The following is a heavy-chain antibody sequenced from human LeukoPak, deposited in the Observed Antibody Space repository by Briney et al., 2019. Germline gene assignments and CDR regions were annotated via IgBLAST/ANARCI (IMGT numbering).Heavy chain of an antibody. CDR2: IIPILGIA. CDR3: ASARARDYYDSSGPPSY. J-gene: IGHJ4*02. V-gene: IGHV1-69*04. D-gene: IGHD3-22*01. CDR1: GGTFSSYA. Sequence: GASVKVSCKASGGTFSSYAISWVRQAPGQGLEWMGRIIPILGIANYAQKFQGRVTITADKSTSTAYMELSSLRSEDTAVYYCASARARDYYDSSGPPSYWGQGALVTVSS.